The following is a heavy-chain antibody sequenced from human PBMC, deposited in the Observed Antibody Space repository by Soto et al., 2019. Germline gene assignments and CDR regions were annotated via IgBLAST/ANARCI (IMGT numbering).Heavy chain of an antibody. CDR3: ARMIYCSSNSCYPPENWFDP. CDR1: GGSFSGYY. V-gene: IGHV4-34*01. CDR2: INHSGST. J-gene: IGHJ5*02. D-gene: IGHD2-2*01. Sequence: PSETLSLTCAVYGGSFSGYYWSWIRQPPGKGLEWIGEINHSGSTNYNPSLKSRVTISVDTSKNQFSLKLSSVTAADTAVYYCARMIYCSSNSCYPPENWFDPWGQGTLVTVS.